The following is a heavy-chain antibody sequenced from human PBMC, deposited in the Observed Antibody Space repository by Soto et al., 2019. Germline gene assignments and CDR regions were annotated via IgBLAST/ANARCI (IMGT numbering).Heavy chain of an antibody. D-gene: IGHD3-16*02. CDR3: ATAQRGSWDDYIWGSYRSNDAFDI. CDR1: GYTLTELS. J-gene: IGHJ3*02. Sequence: QVQLVQSGAEVKKPGASVKVSCKVSGYTLTELSMHWVRQAPGKGLEWMGGFDPEDGETIYAQKFQGRVTMTEDTSTDTAYMELSSLRSEDTAVYYCATAQRGSWDDYIWGSYRSNDAFDIWGQGTMVTVSS. CDR2: FDPEDGET. V-gene: IGHV1-24*01.